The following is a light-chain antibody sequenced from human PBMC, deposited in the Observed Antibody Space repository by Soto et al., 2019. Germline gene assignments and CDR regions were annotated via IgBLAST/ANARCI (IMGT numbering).Light chain of an antibody. V-gene: IGKV3-20*01. J-gene: IGKJ1*01. CDR3: QQYGSSPRT. CDR1: QSVSSSY. CDR2: GAS. Sequence: IVVTKYPLTLALSPGERATLSCRASQSVSSSYLAWYQQKPGQAPRLLIYGASSRATGIPDRFSGSGSGTDFTLTISRLEPEDFAVYYCQQYGSSPRTFGQGTKVDIK.